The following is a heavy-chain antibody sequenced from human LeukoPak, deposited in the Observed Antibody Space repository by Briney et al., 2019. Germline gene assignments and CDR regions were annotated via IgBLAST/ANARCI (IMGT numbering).Heavy chain of an antibody. CDR3: ARVDLQEAYYFDY. D-gene: IGHD3-3*01. V-gene: IGHV4-31*03. J-gene: IGHJ4*02. CDR1: GGSISSGGYY. Sequence: PSETLSLTCTVSGGSISSGGYYWSWIRQHPGKGLEWIGYIYYSGSTYYNPSLKSRVTISVDTSKNQFSLKLSSVTAADTAVYYCARVDLQEAYYFDYWGQGTLVTVSS. CDR2: IYYSGST.